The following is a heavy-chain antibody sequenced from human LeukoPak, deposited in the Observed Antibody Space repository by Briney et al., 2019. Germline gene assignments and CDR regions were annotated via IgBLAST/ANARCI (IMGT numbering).Heavy chain of an antibody. V-gene: IGHV3-23*01. D-gene: IGHD5-18*01. CDR1: RFTFSTYA. J-gene: IGHJ4*02. Sequence: GGSLRLSFAASRFTFSTYAMSWVRQAPRKGLEWVSAISGNGGSTYYADSVKGRFTISRDNSKNTLFLQMNSLRAEDTAVYYCARGYIYGYHYWGQGTLVTVSS. CDR2: ISGNGGST. CDR3: ARGYIYGYHY.